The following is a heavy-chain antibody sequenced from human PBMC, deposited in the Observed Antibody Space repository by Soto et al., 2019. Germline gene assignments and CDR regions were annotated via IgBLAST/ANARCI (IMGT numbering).Heavy chain of an antibody. J-gene: IGHJ4*02. Sequence: QSLKLSCKTSGYTFTTYWVGWVRQRPGEGLEWMGIIYPSDSDSRYSPSFQGHVMFSVDKSLETAYLELKSLKTSDTAVYFCARQAGVRGPFDYWGQGTQVTVSS. CDR2: IYPSDSDS. CDR1: GYTFTTYW. CDR3: ARQAGVRGPFDY. V-gene: IGHV5-51*01. D-gene: IGHD3-10*01.